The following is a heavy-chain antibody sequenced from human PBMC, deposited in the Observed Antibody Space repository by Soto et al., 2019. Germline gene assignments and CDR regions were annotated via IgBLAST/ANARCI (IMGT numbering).Heavy chain of an antibody. V-gene: IGHV4-34*01. CDR2: INHSGST. J-gene: IGHJ4*02. CDR1: GGSLSGYY. D-gene: IGHD3-22*01. Sequence: QVQLQQWGAGLLKPSETLSLTCAVYGGSLSGYYWSWIRQPPGKGLEWIGEINHSGSTNYNPSLKRRVTISVDTSKNQFSLKLSSVTAADTAFYYCARAGLWGYYRVQKSNGFDYWGQGTLVTVSS. CDR3: ARAGLWGYYRVQKSNGFDY.